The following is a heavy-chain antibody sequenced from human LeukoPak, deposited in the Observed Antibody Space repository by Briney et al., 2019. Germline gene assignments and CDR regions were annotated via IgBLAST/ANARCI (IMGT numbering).Heavy chain of an antibody. D-gene: IGHD6-13*01. Sequence: GGSLRLSCAASGFTFSSYWMSWVRQALGKGLEWVANIKGDGSAKYYVASVKGRFTITRDNAKSSLFLQMNSLRAEDTAVYYCARLVLSRTWFDDFWGQGTLVTVSS. V-gene: IGHV3-7*01. J-gene: IGHJ4*02. CDR1: GFTFSSYW. CDR3: ARLVLSRTWFDDF. CDR2: IKGDGSAK.